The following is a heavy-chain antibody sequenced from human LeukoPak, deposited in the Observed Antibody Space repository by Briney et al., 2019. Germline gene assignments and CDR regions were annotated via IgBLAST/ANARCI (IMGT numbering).Heavy chain of an antibody. CDR2: INHSGST. J-gene: IGHJ4*02. CDR3: ARESATVTYYFDY. D-gene: IGHD4-17*01. V-gene: IGHV4-34*01. Sequence: RASETLSLTCAVYGGSFSGYYWGWIRQPPGKGLEWIGEINHSGSTNYNPSLKSRVTISVDASKNQFSLKLSSVTAADTAVYYCARESATVTYYFDYWGQGTLVTVSS. CDR1: GGSFSGYY.